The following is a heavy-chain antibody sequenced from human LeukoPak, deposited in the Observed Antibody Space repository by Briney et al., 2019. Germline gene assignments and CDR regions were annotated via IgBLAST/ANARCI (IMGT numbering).Heavy chain of an antibody. J-gene: IGHJ5*02. V-gene: IGHV1-2*02. D-gene: IGHD6-13*01. CDR2: INPNSGGT. CDR1: GYTFTGYY. Sequence: GASVKVSCKASGYTFTGYYMHWVRQAPGQGLEWMGWINPNSGGTNYAQKFQGRVTMTRDTSISTAYMELSRLRSDDTAVYYCARDIHGFAAAGRFDPWGQGTLVTVSS. CDR3: ARDIHGFAAAGRFDP.